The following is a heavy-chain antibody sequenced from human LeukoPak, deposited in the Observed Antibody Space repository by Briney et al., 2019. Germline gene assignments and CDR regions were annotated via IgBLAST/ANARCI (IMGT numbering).Heavy chain of an antibody. D-gene: IGHD3-10*01. V-gene: IGHV3-11*04. Sequence: GGSLRLSCAASGFTFSDYYMSWIRQAPGKGLEWVSYITSSGSTIYYADSVKGRFTISRDNSKNTLYLQMNSLRAEDTAVYYCARDTYYYGSGSGPFDWGQGTLVTVSS. J-gene: IGHJ4*02. CDR1: GFTFSDYY. CDR2: ITSSGSTI. CDR3: ARDTYYYGSGSGPFD.